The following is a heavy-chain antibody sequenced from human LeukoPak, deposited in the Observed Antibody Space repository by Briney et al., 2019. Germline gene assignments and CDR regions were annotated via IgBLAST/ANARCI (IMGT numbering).Heavy chain of an antibody. CDR1: GFTFDDYA. CDR2: ISWNSGSI. CDR3: AKGPGYYYDSSGYYGD. D-gene: IGHD3-22*01. J-gene: IGHJ4*02. Sequence: GGSLRLSCAASGFTFDDYAMHWVRHAPGKGLEWVSGISWNSGSIGYADSVKGRFTISRDNAKNSLYLQMNSLRAEDTALYYCAKGPGYYYDSSGYYGDWGQGTLVTVSS. V-gene: IGHV3-9*01.